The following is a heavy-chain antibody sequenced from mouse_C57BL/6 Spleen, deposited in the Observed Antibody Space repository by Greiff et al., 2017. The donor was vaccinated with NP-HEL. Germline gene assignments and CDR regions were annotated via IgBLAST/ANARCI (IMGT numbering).Heavy chain of an antibody. J-gene: IGHJ2*01. CDR1: GFTFSSYA. Sequence: EVKVVESGGGLVKPGGSLKLSCAASGFTFSSYAMSWVRQTPEKRLEWVATISDGGSYTYYPDNVKGRFTISRDNAKNNLYLQMSHLKSEDTAMYYCAREVVATRYCDYWGQGTTLTVSS. V-gene: IGHV5-4*01. CDR3: AREVVATRYCDY. CDR2: ISDGGSYT. D-gene: IGHD1-1*01.